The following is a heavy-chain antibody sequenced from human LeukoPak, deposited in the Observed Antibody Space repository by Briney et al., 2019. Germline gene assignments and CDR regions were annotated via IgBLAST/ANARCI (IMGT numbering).Heavy chain of an antibody. CDR2: INHSGST. D-gene: IGHD2-15*01. CDR1: GGSFSGYY. V-gene: IGHV4-34*01. Sequence: PSETLSLTCAVCGGSFSGYYWSWIRQPPGKGLEWIGEINHSGSTNYNPSLKSRVTISVDTSKNQFSLKLSSVTAADTAVHYCASGYCSGGSCYYYFDYWGQGTLVTVSS. J-gene: IGHJ4*02. CDR3: ASGYCSGGSCYYYFDY.